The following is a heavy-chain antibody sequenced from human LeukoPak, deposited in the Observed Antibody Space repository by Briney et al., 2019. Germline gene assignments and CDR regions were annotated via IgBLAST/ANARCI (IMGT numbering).Heavy chain of an antibody. CDR1: GGTFGSYA. V-gene: IGHV1-69*13. D-gene: IGHD3-22*01. J-gene: IGHJ4*02. CDR2: IIPIFGTA. Sequence: SVKVSCKASGGTFGSYAISWVRQAPGQGLEWMGGIIPIFGTANYAQKFQGRVTITADESTSTAYMELSSLRSEDTAVYYCARDRDYDSSGPLFDYWGQGTLVTVSS. CDR3: ARDRDYDSSGPLFDY.